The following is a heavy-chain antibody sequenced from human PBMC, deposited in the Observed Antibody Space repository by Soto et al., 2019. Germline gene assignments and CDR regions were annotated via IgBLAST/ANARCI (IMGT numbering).Heavy chain of an antibody. D-gene: IGHD1-1*01. V-gene: IGHV1-18*01. CDR1: GYAFTTYG. Sequence: QVHLVQSGAEVKKPGASVKVSCQGSGYAFTTYGITWVRQAPGQGLEWMGRISAHNGNTNYAQKLQGRGTVTRDTSTSTASMKLRSLRYDDTAVYYCARGRYGDYWGQGALVTVSS. J-gene: IGHJ4*02. CDR2: ISAHNGNT. CDR3: ARGRYGDY.